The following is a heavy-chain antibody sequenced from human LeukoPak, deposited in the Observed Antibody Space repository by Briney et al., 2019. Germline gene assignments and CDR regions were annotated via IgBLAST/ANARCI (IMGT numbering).Heavy chain of an antibody. CDR3: ARGNDYVWGSYRDVWFDP. Sequence: GGSLRLSCAASGFIFSDYYMSWIRQAPGKGLEWVSYISSSGSTMYYTDSVKGRFTISRDNAKDSLYLQMNSLRAEDTAVYYCARGNDYVWGSYRDVWFDPWGQGTLVTVSS. CDR2: ISSSGSTM. D-gene: IGHD3-16*02. V-gene: IGHV3-11*04. CDR1: GFIFSDYY. J-gene: IGHJ5*02.